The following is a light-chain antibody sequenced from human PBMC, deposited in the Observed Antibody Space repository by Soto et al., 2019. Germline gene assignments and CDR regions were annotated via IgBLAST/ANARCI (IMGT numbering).Light chain of an antibody. CDR1: QSVSSNY. J-gene: IGKJ5*01. Sequence: EXXXTQSXGXXSLSPGERATLSCRASQSVSSNYLAWYQHKPGQAPRLLIYGASSRATGIPDRFSGSGSGTDFTLTISRLEPEDFAVYYCQHYGSSLSITFGQGTRLEIK. V-gene: IGKV3-20*01. CDR2: GAS. CDR3: QHYGSSLSIT.